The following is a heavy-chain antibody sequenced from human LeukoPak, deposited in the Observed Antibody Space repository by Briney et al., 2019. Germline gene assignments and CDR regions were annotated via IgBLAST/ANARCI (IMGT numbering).Heavy chain of an antibody. V-gene: IGHV4-59*11. J-gene: IGHJ5*02. CDR3: ARASGSYADAFDP. Sequence: SETLSLTCTVSGGSISSHYWSWIRQPPGKGLEWIGYICYSGSTNYNPSLKSRVTISVDTSKNQFSLKLSSVTAADTAVYYCARASGSYADAFDPWGQGTLVTVSS. D-gene: IGHD1-26*01. CDR1: GGSISSHY. CDR2: ICYSGST.